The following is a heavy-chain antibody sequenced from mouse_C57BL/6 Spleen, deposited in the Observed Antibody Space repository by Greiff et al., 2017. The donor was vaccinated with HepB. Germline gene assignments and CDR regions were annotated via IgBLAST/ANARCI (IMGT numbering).Heavy chain of an antibody. CDR3: AREGLYYGNYLAWFAY. Sequence: VKLMESGAELARPGASVKLSCKASGYTFTSYGISWVKQRTGQGLEWIGEIYPRSGNTYYNEKFKGKATLTADKSSSTAYMELRSLTSEDSAVYFCAREGLYYGNYLAWFAYWGQGTLVTVSA. J-gene: IGHJ3*01. CDR2: IYPRSGNT. D-gene: IGHD2-1*01. V-gene: IGHV1-81*01. CDR1: GYTFTSYG.